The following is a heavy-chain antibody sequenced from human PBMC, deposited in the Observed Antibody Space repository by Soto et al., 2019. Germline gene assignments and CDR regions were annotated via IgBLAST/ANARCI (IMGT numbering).Heavy chain of an antibody. Sequence: PAETLSLTCPVSGYSISIGNYWGWIRQPPVKRLELIGSIYQIGSATYNPSLRSRATITIDTSKTQFSLRLTSVTAADTAVYYCARDAGEIWNNIYYYSGMDVWGQGTTVTVSS. CDR2: IYQIGSA. CDR1: GYSISIGNY. J-gene: IGHJ6*02. CDR3: ARDAGEIWNNIYYYSGMDV. V-gene: IGHV4-38-2*02. D-gene: IGHD3-16*01.